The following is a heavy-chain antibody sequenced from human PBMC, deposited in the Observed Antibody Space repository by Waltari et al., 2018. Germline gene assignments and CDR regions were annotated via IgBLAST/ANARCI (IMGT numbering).Heavy chain of an antibody. V-gene: IGHV4-59*01. CDR1: GGSISGFY. Sequence: QVQLQESAPGLVKPSETLSLTCIVSGGSISGFYWSWIRQPPGKGLEWVCYIFYSVTTNYNPSLKDRVPISINPSNNQFSLNLRSVTAADTAVYYCARGHSTRWYLDSWGQGTLVSVSS. CDR2: IFYSVTT. CDR3: ARGHSTRWYLDS. J-gene: IGHJ4*02. D-gene: IGHD6-13*01.